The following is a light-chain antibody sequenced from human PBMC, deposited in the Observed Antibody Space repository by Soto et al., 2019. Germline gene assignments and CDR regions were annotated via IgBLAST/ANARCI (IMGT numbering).Light chain of an antibody. Sequence: QSVLTQPASVSGSPGQSITISCTGTSSDVGGYNYVSWYQQHPGKAPKLMIYEVSNRPSGVSNRFSGSKSGTPASLTISGLQAEDEADYYCSSYTRSRTHVVFGGGTQLT. CDR2: EVS. CDR1: SSDVGGYNY. CDR3: SSYTRSRTHVV. J-gene: IGLJ2*01. V-gene: IGLV2-14*01.